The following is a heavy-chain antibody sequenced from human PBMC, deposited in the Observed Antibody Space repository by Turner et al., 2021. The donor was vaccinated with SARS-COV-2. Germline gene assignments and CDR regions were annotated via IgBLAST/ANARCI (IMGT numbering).Heavy chain of an antibody. V-gene: IGHV1-69*02. Sequence: QVQLVQSGAAVKNPGSSVKVSCKASSCTFSSYTISWVRQAPGQGPEWMGRIIPILGRANYAQKFQGRVTITADKSTSTAYMELSSLRSEDTAVYYSATRVYDILTGLELGYFYYWGQGTLVTVSS. D-gene: IGHD3-9*01. CDR3: ATRVYDILTGLELGYFYY. CDR1: SCTFSSYT. J-gene: IGHJ4*02. CDR2: IIPILGRA.